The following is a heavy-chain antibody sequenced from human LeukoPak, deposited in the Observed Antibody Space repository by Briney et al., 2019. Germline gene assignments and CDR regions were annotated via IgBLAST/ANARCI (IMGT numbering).Heavy chain of an antibody. CDR1: GGSIRSSNW. CDR2: IYHGGNT. J-gene: IGHJ4*02. CDR3: ARESNYDSSGYYLDN. Sequence: SGTLSLTCAVSGGSIRSSNWWSWVRQPPGKGLEWIGEIYHGGNTNYNPSLKSRVTMSVDKSKNQFSLRLSSVTAADTAVYYCARESNYDSSGYYLDNWGQGTLVTVSS. V-gene: IGHV4-4*02. D-gene: IGHD3-22*01.